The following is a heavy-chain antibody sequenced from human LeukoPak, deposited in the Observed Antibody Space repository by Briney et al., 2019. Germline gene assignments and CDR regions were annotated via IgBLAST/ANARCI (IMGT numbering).Heavy chain of an antibody. CDR3: ALTRFDGDYYEAFDY. Sequence: SETLSLTCTVSGGSISSYYWSWIRQPPGKGLEWIGYIYYSGSTNYNPSLKSRVTISVDTSKNQFSLKLSSVTAEDTAVYYCALTRFDGDYYEAFDYWGQGTLVTVSS. CDR2: IYYSGST. D-gene: IGHD4-17*01. CDR1: GGSISSYY. J-gene: IGHJ4*02. V-gene: IGHV4-59*01.